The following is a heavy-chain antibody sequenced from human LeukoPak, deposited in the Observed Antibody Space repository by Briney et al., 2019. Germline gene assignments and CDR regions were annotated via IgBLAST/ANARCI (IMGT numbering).Heavy chain of an antibody. CDR2: INQDGSEK. V-gene: IGHV3-7*01. Sequence: GGSLRPSCAAAGFTIISTYLSWVRQAPGKGLEWVANINQDGSEKFYVDSVKGRFTISRDNAKNSLYLQMNSLRAEDTVVYYCAEGTTAWGQGTLVTVSS. CDR1: GFTIISTY. J-gene: IGHJ5*02. D-gene: IGHD2/OR15-2a*01. CDR3: AEGTTA.